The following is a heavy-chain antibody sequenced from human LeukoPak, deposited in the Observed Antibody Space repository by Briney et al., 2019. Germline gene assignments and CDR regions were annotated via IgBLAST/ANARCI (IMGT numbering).Heavy chain of an antibody. V-gene: IGHV4-59*01. Sequence: PSETLSLTCTVSGGSISSYYWSWIRQPPGKGLEWIGYIYYSGSTNYNPSLKSRVTISVDTSKNQFSLKLSSVTAADTAVYYCARVSGGITMVRGVNPNFDYWGQGTLVTVSS. CDR3: ARVSGGITMVRGVNPNFDY. CDR1: GGSISSYY. J-gene: IGHJ4*02. CDR2: IYYSGST. D-gene: IGHD3-10*01.